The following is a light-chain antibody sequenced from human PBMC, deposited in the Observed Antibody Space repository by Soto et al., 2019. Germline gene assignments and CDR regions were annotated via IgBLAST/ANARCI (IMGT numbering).Light chain of an antibody. V-gene: IGKV3-20*01. CDR3: QHYRASPPSWT. CDR1: QSITSGD. CDR2: GAF. J-gene: IGKJ1*01. Sequence: EIVLTQSPGTLSLSPGERATLSCRSSQSITSGDLAWYQQKPGQAPRLLIYGAFNRATGIADRFSGSGSGADFTLTLSRLEPEDVGVYYCQHYRASPPSWTFGQGTKVEIK.